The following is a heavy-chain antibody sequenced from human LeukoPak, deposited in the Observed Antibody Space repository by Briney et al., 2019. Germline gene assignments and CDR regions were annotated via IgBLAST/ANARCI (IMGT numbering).Heavy chain of an antibody. Sequence: GGSLRLSCAASGFTFSDYYMSWIRQAPGKGLEWVSYISSSGSTIYYADSVKGRFSISRDNSKNTLYLQMNSLRAEDTAVYYCAKHSGNYYFDYWGQGTLVTVSS. D-gene: IGHD1-26*01. CDR2: ISSSGSTI. CDR1: GFTFSDYY. V-gene: IGHV3-11*01. J-gene: IGHJ4*02. CDR3: AKHSGNYYFDY.